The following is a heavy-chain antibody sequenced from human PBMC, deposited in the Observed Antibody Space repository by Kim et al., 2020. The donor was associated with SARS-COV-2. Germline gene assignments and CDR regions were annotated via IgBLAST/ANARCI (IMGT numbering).Heavy chain of an antibody. CDR2: IYYSGST. J-gene: IGHJ4*02. V-gene: IGHV4-39*01. CDR3: ASQRYGGNPYYFDY. Sequence: SETLSLTCTVSGGSISSSSYYWGWIRQPPGKGLEWIGSIYYSGSTYYNPSLKSRVTISVDTSKNQFSLKLSSVTAADTAVYYCASQRYGGNPYYFDYWGQGTLVTVSS. CDR1: GGSISSSSYY. D-gene: IGHD2-15*01.